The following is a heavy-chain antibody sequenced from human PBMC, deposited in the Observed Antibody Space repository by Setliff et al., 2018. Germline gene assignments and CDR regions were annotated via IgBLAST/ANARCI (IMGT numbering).Heavy chain of an antibody. Sequence: GGSLRLSCVASGYTFSSYAIHWVRQAPGKGLEWVALISWDGTKTSYADSVRGRFTISRDGSKSTLYLDMSSLRAEDTAVYYCARDQDRYYYGSGRRGYYGMDVWGQGTTVTVSS. V-gene: IGHV3-30*03. CDR3: ARDQDRYYYGSGRRGYYGMDV. CDR1: GYTFSSYA. J-gene: IGHJ6*02. D-gene: IGHD3-10*01. CDR2: ISWDGTKT.